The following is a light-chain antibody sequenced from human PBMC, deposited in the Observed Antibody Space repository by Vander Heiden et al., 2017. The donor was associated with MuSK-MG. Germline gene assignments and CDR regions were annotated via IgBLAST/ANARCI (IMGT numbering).Light chain of an antibody. CDR3: QQTNSFPIT. V-gene: IGKV1-12*01. CDR2: TAS. J-gene: IGKJ5*01. CDR1: RGIANW. Sequence: DIQITQSPSSVSASVGDRRVITCRASRGIANWLAWYQQKPGKAPRLLISTASTLQTGVPSRFSGSGSGTDFTLTINDLQPDDFATYFCQQTNSFPITFGQGTRLEIK.